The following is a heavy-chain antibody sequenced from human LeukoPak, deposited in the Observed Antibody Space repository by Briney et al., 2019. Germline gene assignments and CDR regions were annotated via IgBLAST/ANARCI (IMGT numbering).Heavy chain of an antibody. CDR2: MNSDGSST. CDR1: GFTFSSYW. J-gene: IGHJ4*02. CDR3: VRVGGSSYGSLDS. V-gene: IGHV3-74*03. Sequence: PGGSLRLSCAASGFTFSSYWMHWVRQAPGKGLVWVSRMNSDGSSTTYAHSVKGRFTISRDNAKNTLYLQMNRLRAEDTAVYYCVRVGGSSYGSLDSWGQGTLVTVSS. D-gene: IGHD3-10*01.